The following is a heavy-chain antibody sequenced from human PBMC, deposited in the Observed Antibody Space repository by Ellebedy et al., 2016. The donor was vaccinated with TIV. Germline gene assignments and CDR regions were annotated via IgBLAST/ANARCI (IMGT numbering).Heavy chain of an antibody. Sequence: SETLSLTCTVSGDFVTSGAYYWSWIRQPPGKGLEWIGYVLYSGTTSYNPSLLGRLSISIDTSKNQFSLNLTSVTAADTAFYFCARDSPAYYNSRGLNLWGPGILVTVSS. CDR2: VLYSGTT. CDR3: ARDSPAYYNSRGLNL. D-gene: IGHD3-22*01. J-gene: IGHJ5*02. V-gene: IGHV4-61*08. CDR1: GDFVTSGAYY.